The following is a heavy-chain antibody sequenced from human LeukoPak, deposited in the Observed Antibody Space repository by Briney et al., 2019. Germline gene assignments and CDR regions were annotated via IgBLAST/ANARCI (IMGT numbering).Heavy chain of an antibody. CDR2: ISAYNGNT. J-gene: IGHJ6*03. D-gene: IGHD4-23*01. Sequence: ASVTVSCKASGYTFTSYGISWVRQAPGQGLEWMGWISAYNGNTNYAQKLQGRVTMTTDTSTSTAYMELRSLRSDDTAVYYCARGRDGGNGYYYYYYMDVWGKGTTVTVSS. V-gene: IGHV1-18*01. CDR1: GYTFTSYG. CDR3: ARGRDGGNGYYYYYYMDV.